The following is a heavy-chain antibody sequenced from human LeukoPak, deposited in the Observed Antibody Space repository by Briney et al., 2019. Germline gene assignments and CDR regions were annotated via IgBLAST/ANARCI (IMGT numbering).Heavy chain of an antibody. D-gene: IGHD3-10*01. CDR3: ARDRGIKRAGAFDI. CDR1: GFTFSSYS. Sequence: PGGSLRLSCAASGFTFSSYSMNWVRQAPGKGLXXXXXISSSSSYIYYADSGXGRFTISRDNAKNSLYLQMNRLRAEDTAVYYCARDRGIKRAGAFDIWGQGTMVTVSS. J-gene: IGHJ3*02. V-gene: IGHV3-21*01. CDR2: ISSSSSYI.